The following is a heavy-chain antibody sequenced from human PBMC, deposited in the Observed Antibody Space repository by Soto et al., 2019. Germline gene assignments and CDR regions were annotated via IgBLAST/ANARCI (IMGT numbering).Heavy chain of an antibody. J-gene: IGHJ4*02. CDR3: ARSSSRTWPKDFDY. D-gene: IGHD6-13*01. Sequence: ASVKVSCKASGYTFTSYGISWVRQAPGQGLEWMGWISAYNGNTNYAQKLQGRVTMTTDTSTSTAYMELRSLRSDDTAVYYCARSSSRTWPKDFDYGGQGTLVTVSS. CDR2: ISAYNGNT. V-gene: IGHV1-18*01. CDR1: GYTFTSYG.